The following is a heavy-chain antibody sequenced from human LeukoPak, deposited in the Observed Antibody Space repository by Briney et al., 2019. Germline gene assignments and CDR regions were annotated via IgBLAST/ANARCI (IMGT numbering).Heavy chain of an antibody. CDR3: ARVPHHYGDPAAFDY. J-gene: IGHJ4*02. CDR2: IYSGGST. V-gene: IGHV3-53*01. Sequence: GGSLRLSCAASGFTVSSNYMSWVRQAPGKGLEWVSVIYSGGSTYYADSVKGRFTTSRDNSKNTLYLQMNSLSAEDTAVYYCARVPHHYGDPAAFDYWGQGTLVTVSS. CDR1: GFTVSSNY. D-gene: IGHD4-17*01.